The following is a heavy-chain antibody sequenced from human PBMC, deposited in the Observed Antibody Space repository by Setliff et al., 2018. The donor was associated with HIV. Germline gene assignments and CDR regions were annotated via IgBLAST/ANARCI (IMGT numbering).Heavy chain of an antibody. V-gene: IGHV1-24*01. CDR2: FDPQDGKT. D-gene: IGHD5-12*01. CDR3: AIDVIGGWLRPMPDF. Sequence: ASVKVSCKASGYTFTDYYMHWVQQAPGKGLEWMGYFDPQDGKTIYAQKFKGRVTMTEDTSTYTAYMELSGLRSEDTAVYYGAIDVIGGWLRPMPDFWGPGTLVTVSS. J-gene: IGHJ4*02. CDR1: GYTFTDYY.